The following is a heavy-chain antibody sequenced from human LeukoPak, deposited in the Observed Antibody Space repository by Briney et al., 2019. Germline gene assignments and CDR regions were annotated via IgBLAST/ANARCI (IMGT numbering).Heavy chain of an antibody. CDR3: ARVDTGMVTGTLDY. CDR1: GFTFSSYS. J-gene: IGHJ4*02. D-gene: IGHD5-18*01. V-gene: IGHV3-21*01. Sequence: GGSLRLSCAASGFTFSSYSLNWVRQTPGKGQEWVSSISSSSSYIYYADSVKGRFTISRENAKNSLYLQMNSLRAEDTAVYYCARVDTGMVTGTLDYWGQGTLVTISS. CDR2: ISSSSSYI.